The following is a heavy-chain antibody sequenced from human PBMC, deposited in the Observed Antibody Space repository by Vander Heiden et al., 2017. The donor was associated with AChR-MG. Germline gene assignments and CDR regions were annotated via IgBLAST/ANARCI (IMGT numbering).Heavy chain of an antibody. V-gene: IGHV5-51*01. D-gene: IGHD3-22*01. CDR3: ARQATYYYDSSGASAAYWYFDL. J-gene: IGHJ2*01. CDR2: IYPGDSDT. Sequence: EVQLVQSGAEVKKPGESLKISCKGSGYSFTSYWIGWVRQMPGKGLEWMGIIYPGDSDTRYSPSFQGKVTIAADKSISTAYLQWSSLKASDTAMYYCARQATYYYDSSGASAAYWYFDLWGRGTLVTVSS. CDR1: GYSFTSYW.